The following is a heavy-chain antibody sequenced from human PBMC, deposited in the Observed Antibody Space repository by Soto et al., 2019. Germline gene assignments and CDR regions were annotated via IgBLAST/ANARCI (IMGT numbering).Heavy chain of an antibody. Sequence: QVQLQESGPGLVKPSETLSLTCTVSGGSISSYFWTWIRQSPGKGLQWIGYVHYSGNTNYNPSLQSRVTMAVDTSKNQFSLRLASVTAADTAVYYCARMNQLAPKRNAFDIWGQGTMVTVSS. V-gene: IGHV4-59*01. CDR3: ARMNQLAPKRNAFDI. J-gene: IGHJ3*02. CDR1: GGSISSYF. CDR2: VHYSGNT. D-gene: IGHD1-1*01.